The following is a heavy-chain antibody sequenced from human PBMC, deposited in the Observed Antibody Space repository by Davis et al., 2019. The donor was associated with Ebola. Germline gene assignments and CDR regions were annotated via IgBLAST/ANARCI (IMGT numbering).Heavy chain of an antibody. V-gene: IGHV4-59*02. Sequence: MPSETLSLTCTVSGGSVSNYYWSWIRQPPGKGLEWIGYIYYRGSTNYNPSLKSRVTISVDTSKNQFSLKLSSVTAADTAVYYCARGVGGYCSSTSCRAEYYYGMDVWGQGTTVTVSS. CDR3: ARGVGGYCSSTSCRAEYYYGMDV. CDR2: IYYRGST. J-gene: IGHJ6*02. CDR1: GGSVSNYY. D-gene: IGHD2-2*01.